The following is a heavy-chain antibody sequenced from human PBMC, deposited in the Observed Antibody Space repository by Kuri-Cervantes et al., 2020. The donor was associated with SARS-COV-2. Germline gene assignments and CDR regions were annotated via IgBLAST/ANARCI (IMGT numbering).Heavy chain of an antibody. CDR3: AREELGWTALDV. Sequence: ESLKISYTVSGGSISSHYWSWIRQPPGKGLEWIGYIYYSGSTNYNPSLKSRVTISVDTSKNQFSVKLRSVTAADTAVYFCAREELGWTALDVWGQGTMVTVSS. CDR1: GGSISSHY. V-gene: IGHV4-59*11. CDR2: IYYSGST. J-gene: IGHJ3*01. D-gene: IGHD3/OR15-3a*01.